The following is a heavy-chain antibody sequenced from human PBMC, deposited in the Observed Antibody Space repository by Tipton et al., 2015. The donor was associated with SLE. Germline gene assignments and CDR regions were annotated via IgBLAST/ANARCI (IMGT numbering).Heavy chain of an antibody. CDR2: IYYSGST. D-gene: IGHD6-19*01. Sequence: TLSLTCTVSGGSISSYYWSWIRQPPGKGLEWIGYIYYSGSTNYNPSLKSRVTISLDTSKNQFSLKLSSVTAADTAVYYCARQGAVAGFDYWGQGTLVTVSS. CDR3: ARQGAVAGFDY. CDR1: GGSISSYY. V-gene: IGHV4-59*08. J-gene: IGHJ4*02.